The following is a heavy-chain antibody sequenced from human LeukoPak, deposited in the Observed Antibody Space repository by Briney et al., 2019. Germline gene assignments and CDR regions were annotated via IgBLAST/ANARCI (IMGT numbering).Heavy chain of an antibody. Sequence: GGSLRLSCAASGFTFSSYWMHWVRQAPGKGLVWVSRIKSDGSSTSYADSVKGRFTISRDNAKNTLYLQMNSLRAEDTAVYYCARGDGYGMDVWGQGTTVTVSS. CDR3: ARGDGYGMDV. V-gene: IGHV3-74*01. CDR1: GFTFSSYW. CDR2: IKSDGSST. J-gene: IGHJ6*02. D-gene: IGHD5-24*01.